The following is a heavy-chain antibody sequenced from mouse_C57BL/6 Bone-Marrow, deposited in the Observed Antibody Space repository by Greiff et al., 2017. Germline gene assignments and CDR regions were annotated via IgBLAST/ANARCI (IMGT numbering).Heavy chain of an antibody. J-gene: IGHJ3*01. CDR2: ISNLAYSI. D-gene: IGHD2-2*01. CDR3: ARHAMVTPFAY. Sequence: EVKLMESGGGLVQPGGSLKLSCAASGFTFSDYGMAWVRQAPRKGPEWVAFISNLAYSIYYADTVTGRFTISRENAKNTLYLEMSSLRSEDTAMYYCARHAMVTPFAYWGQGTLVTVSA. CDR1: GFTFSDYG. V-gene: IGHV5-15*01.